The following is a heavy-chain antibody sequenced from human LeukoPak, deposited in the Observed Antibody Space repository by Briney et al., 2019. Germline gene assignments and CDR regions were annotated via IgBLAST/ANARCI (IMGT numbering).Heavy chain of an antibody. D-gene: IGHD6-19*01. J-gene: IGHJ4*02. CDR1: GFTLSTYA. CDR3: ARDGGAVAVRFDY. V-gene: IGHV3-23*01. CDR2: ISGSGGST. Sequence: GGSLRLSCAASGFTLSTYATSWVRQAPGKGLEWVSAISGSGGSTYYADSVKGRFTISRDNSKNTLYLQMNSLRAEDTAVYYCARDGGAVAVRFDYWGQGTLVTVSS.